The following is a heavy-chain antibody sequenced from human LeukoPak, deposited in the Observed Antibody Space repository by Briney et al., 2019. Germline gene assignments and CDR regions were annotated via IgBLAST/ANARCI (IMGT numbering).Heavy chain of an antibody. CDR2: ISGSGGTT. CDR1: GFTFSSYA. J-gene: IGHJ4*02. V-gene: IGHV3-23*01. D-gene: IGHD2-15*01. CDR3: AKYRGYCSGGSCYNDY. Sequence: GGSLRLSCAASGFTFSSYAMSWVRQAPGKGLEWVSGISGSGGTTFYADSVKGRFTISRDNSKNTLYLQINSLRAEDTAVYYCAKYRGYCSGGSCYNDYWGQGTLVTVSS.